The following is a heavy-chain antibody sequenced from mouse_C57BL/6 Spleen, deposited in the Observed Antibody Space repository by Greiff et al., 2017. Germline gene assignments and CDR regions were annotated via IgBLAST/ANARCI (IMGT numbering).Heavy chain of an antibody. J-gene: IGHJ4*01. V-gene: IGHV5-17*01. CDR3: ARRRGYDAMDY. CDR2: ISSGSSTI. CDR1: GFTFSDYG. Sequence: EVQRVESGGGLVKPGGSLKLSCAASGFTFSDYGMHWVRQAPEKGLEWVAYISSGSSTIYYADTVKGRFTISRDNAKNTLCLQMTSLRSEDTAMYYCARRRGYDAMDYWGQGTSVTVSS.